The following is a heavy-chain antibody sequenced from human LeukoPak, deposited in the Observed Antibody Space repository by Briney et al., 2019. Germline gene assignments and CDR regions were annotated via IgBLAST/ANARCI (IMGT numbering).Heavy chain of an antibody. Sequence: GGSLRLSCAVSGFTFSSYGMSWVRQAPGKGLEWVSAISGSGVGTYYADSVKGRFTISRDNAKNSLYLQMNSLRAEDTAVYYCARAGLSGYDYYYYYYMDVWGKGTTVTISS. D-gene: IGHD5-12*01. CDR3: ARAGLSGYDYYYYYYMDV. V-gene: IGHV3-23*01. J-gene: IGHJ6*03. CDR1: GFTFSSYG. CDR2: ISGSGVGT.